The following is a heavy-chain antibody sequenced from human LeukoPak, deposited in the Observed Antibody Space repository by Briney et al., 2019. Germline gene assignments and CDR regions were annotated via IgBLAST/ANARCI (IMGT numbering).Heavy chain of an antibody. CDR3: AKIGGYGSGNYYYTIDV. CDR1: GYTFTSYD. V-gene: IGHV1-8*01. D-gene: IGHD3-10*01. J-gene: IGHJ6*02. Sequence: ASVKVSCKASGYTFTSYDINWVRQAAGQGFEWMGWMNPNSGNTGYAQNFQGRVTMTRNTSITTAYMELSSLRSEDTAVYYCAKIGGYGSGNYYYTIDVWGQGTTVTVSS. CDR2: MNPNSGNT.